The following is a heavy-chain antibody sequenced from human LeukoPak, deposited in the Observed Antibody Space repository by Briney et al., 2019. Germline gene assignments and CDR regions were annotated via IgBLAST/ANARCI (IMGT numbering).Heavy chain of an antibody. CDR1: GFTFSSYA. CDR3: ARDRIVTERLAVAGTFDY. J-gene: IGHJ4*02. CDR2: ISYDGSNK. Sequence: TGGSLRLSCAASGFTFSSYAMHWVRQAPGKGLEWVAVISYDGSNKYYADSVKGRFTISRDNSKNTLYLQMNSLRAEDTAVYYCARDRIVTERLAVAGTFDYWGQGTLVTVSS. D-gene: IGHD6-19*01. V-gene: IGHV3-30-3*01.